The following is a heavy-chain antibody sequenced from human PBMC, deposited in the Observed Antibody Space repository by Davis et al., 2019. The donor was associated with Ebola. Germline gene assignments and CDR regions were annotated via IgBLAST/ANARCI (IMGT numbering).Heavy chain of an antibody. D-gene: IGHD5-18*01. J-gene: IGHJ6*02. CDR1: GYSFTSYW. V-gene: IGHV5-10-1*01. Sequence: GESLKISCTGSGYSFTSYWISWVRQMPGKGLEWMGRIDPSDSYTNYSPSFQGHVTISADKSISTAYLQWSSLKASDTAMYYCARQRGTAMVLYYYGMDVWGQGTTVTVSS. CDR3: ARQRGTAMVLYYYGMDV. CDR2: IDPSDSYT.